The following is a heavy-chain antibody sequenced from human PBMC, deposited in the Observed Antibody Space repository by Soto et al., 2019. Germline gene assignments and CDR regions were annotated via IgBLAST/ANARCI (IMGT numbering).Heavy chain of an antibody. CDR1: GGIFSSNA. CDR2: ILPIFDTT. Sequence: QVQLVQSGAAVKKPGSSVKVSCQASGGIFSSNAISWVRQAPGQGLEWMGGILPIFDTTHYAQKFQGRVTITADASTSTAYMELSSLTSEDTALYYCATGGRGYSSAPRFYFEYWGQGTLVTVSS. V-gene: IGHV1-69*01. J-gene: IGHJ4*02. D-gene: IGHD5-18*01. CDR3: ATGGRGYSSAPRFYFEY.